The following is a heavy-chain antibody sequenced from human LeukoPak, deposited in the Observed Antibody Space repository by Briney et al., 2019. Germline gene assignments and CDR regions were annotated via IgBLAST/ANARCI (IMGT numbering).Heavy chain of an antibody. Sequence: SETLSLTCTVSGGSISSYYWSWIRQPAGKGLEWIGRIYTSGSTNYNPSLKSRVTMSVDTSKNQFSLKLSSVTAADTAVYYCARHRGYYYGSGSNYYYYMGVWGKGTTVTVSS. CDR3: ARHRGYYYGSGSNYYYYMGV. D-gene: IGHD3-10*01. CDR1: GGSISSYY. V-gene: IGHV4-4*07. J-gene: IGHJ6*03. CDR2: IYTSGST.